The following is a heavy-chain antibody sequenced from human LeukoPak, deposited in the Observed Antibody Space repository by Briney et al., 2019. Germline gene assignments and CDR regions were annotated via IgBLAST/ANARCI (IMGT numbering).Heavy chain of an antibody. Sequence: PSETPSLTCTVSGGSISSYYWSWIRQPAGKGLERIGRIYTSGSTNYNPSLKSRVTMPVDTSKNQFSLKLSSVTAADTAVYYCARGLELEPPDYWGQGTLVTVSS. CDR1: GGSISSYY. V-gene: IGHV4-4*07. CDR2: IYTSGST. CDR3: ARGLELEPPDY. J-gene: IGHJ4*02. D-gene: IGHD1-14*01.